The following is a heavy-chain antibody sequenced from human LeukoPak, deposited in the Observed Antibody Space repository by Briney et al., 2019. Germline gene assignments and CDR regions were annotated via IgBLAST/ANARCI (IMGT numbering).Heavy chain of an antibody. CDR1: GFTFSTYA. CDR2: ISGSGGST. V-gene: IGHV3-23*01. Sequence: GGSLRLSCAASGFTFSTYAMSWVRQAPGKGLEWVSGISGSGGSTNYADSVKGRFTISRDNSKNTLYLEMKSLRAEDTAVYYCAKELYCSSTSCSIYWGQGTLVPVSS. CDR3: AKELYCSSTSCSIY. J-gene: IGHJ4*02. D-gene: IGHD2-2*01.